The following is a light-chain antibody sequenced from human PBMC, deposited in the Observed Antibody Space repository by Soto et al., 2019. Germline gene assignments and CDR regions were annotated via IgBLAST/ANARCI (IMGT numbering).Light chain of an antibody. CDR2: GAS. J-gene: IGKJ4*01. V-gene: IGKV3-20*01. Sequence: EIVLTQSPGTLSLSPGERGTLSCRASQSVRSSFLAWYQQIPGQAPRLLIYGASSRATDIPDRFSGSGSGTAFTLTISRLEPEDFAVYYCQQYGTAPLTFGGGTKVELQ. CDR1: QSVRSSF. CDR3: QQYGTAPLT.